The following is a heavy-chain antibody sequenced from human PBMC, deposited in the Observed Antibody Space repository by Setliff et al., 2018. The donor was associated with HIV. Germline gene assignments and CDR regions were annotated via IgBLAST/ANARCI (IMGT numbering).Heavy chain of an antibody. Sequence: SETLSLTCTVSGDSISSSSYYWGWVRQPPGKGLEWIGTMFYTGSAYYTPSLKSRVTISVDTSKNQFSLKLSSVTAADTAVYYCARRKGYCSGPSCLEFSWFDPWGQGTLVTAPQ. CDR1: GDSISSSSYY. CDR3: ARRKGYCSGPSCLEFSWFDP. D-gene: IGHD2-2*01. V-gene: IGHV4-39*01. CDR2: MFYTGSA. J-gene: IGHJ5*02.